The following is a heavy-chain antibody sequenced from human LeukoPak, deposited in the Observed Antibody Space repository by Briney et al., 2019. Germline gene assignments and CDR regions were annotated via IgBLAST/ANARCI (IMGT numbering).Heavy chain of an antibody. CDR2: IKQDGSEK. Sequence: GGSLRLSCAASGFTCSSYWMSWVRQAPGKGLEWVANIKQDGSEKYYVDSVKGRFTISRDNAKNSLYLQMNSLRAEDTAVYYCARGFDGDSLFDYWGQGTLVTVSS. CDR1: GFTCSSYW. D-gene: IGHD4-17*01. J-gene: IGHJ4*02. CDR3: ARGFDGDSLFDY. V-gene: IGHV3-7*01.